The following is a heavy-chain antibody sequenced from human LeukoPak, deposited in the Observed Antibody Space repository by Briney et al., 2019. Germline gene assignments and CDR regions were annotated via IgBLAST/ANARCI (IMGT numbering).Heavy chain of an antibody. Sequence: ASVKVSCKVSGYTLTELSMHWVRQAPGKGLEWMGGFDPEDGETIYAQKFQGRVTMTEDTSTDTAYMELSSLRSEDTAVYYCATRSHDYSNYPIDYWGQGTLVTASS. CDR1: GYTLTELS. V-gene: IGHV1-24*01. CDR3: ATRSHDYSNYPIDY. CDR2: FDPEDGET. J-gene: IGHJ4*02. D-gene: IGHD4-11*01.